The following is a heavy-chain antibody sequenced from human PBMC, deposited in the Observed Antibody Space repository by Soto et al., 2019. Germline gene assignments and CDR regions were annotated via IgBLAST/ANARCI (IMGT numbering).Heavy chain of an antibody. Sequence: XGTLALTCAVSGGSFTSNNWWTCVRQPPGQGLEWIGEIYRTGSTNYNPSLKSRVTISLDKSENQFSLKVTSLTAADTAVYYCASRDPGTSVDYWGQGTLVTVS. CDR2: IYRTGST. CDR1: GGSFTSNNW. V-gene: IGHV4-4*02. J-gene: IGHJ4*02. D-gene: IGHD1-7*01. CDR3: ASRDPGTSVDY.